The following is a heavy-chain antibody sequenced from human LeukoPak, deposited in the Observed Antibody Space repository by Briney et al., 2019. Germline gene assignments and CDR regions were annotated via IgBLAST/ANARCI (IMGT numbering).Heavy chain of an antibody. CDR2: ISHDGSSK. J-gene: IGHJ6*02. D-gene: IGHD2-2*01. CDR1: GFTFSTYA. Sequence: PGRSLRLSCAASGFTFSTYAMHWVLQAPGKGLEWVAVISHDGSSKYYADSVKGRFTISRDNSKNTLYLQMNSLRSEDTAVYYCARGNGALGPVPPAMPPYYYYPMDVWGQGTTVTVSS. V-gene: IGHV3-30*04. CDR3: ARGNGALGPVPPAMPPYYYYPMDV.